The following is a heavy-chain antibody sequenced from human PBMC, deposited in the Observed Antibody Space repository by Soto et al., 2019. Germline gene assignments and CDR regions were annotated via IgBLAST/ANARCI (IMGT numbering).Heavy chain of an antibody. CDR2: VDPNGGGS. Sequence: ASVKVSCKTSGYSFTDYKLHWVRRAPGQGLEWMGWVDPNGGGSNSAQKFQGSVTMTWDTSITTAYLDLTRLTTNDTATYFCATWVDYGDFEGFDVWGQGTLVTVSS. D-gene: IGHD4-17*01. CDR1: GYSFTDYK. V-gene: IGHV1-2*04. CDR3: ATWVDYGDFEGFDV. J-gene: IGHJ4*02.